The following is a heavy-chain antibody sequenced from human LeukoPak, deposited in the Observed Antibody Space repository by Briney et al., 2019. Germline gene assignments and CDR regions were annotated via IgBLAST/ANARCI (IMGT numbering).Heavy chain of an antibody. CDR2: IYYSGST. CDR1: GGSISSGGYY. V-gene: IGHV4-31*03. CDR3: ARESITMIVGTRHDAFDI. Sequence: SETLSLTCTVSGGSISSGGYYWSWIRQHPGKGLEWIGYIYYSGSTYYNPSLKSRVTISVDTSKNQFSLKLSSVTAADTAVYYCARESITMIVGTRHDAFDIWGQGTMVTVSS. D-gene: IGHD3-22*01. J-gene: IGHJ3*02.